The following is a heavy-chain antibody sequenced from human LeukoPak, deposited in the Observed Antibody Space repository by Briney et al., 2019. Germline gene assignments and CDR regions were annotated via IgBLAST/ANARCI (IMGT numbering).Heavy chain of an antibody. CDR1: GFTFSRFA. CDR2: ISYDGSNK. CDR3: ARGGGPDTAMNLDY. Sequence: GRSLRLSCAASGFTFSRFAMHWVRQPPDRGLEWVAVISYDGSNKYYADSVKGRFTISRDNSKNTVFLQMNSLRPEDTAVYYCARGGGPDTAMNLDYWGQGTLVTVSS. V-gene: IGHV3-30*04. J-gene: IGHJ4*02. D-gene: IGHD5-18*01.